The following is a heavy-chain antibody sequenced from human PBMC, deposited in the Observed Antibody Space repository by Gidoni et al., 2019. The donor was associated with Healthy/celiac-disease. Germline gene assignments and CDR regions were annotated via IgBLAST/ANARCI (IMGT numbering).Heavy chain of an antibody. CDR3: ARDRAAAGLNDAFDI. J-gene: IGHJ3*02. CDR1: GFTFSDYY. CDR2: ISSSSSYT. Sequence: QVQLVESGGGLVKPGGSLRLSCAASGFTFSDYYMSWIRQAPGKGLEWVSYISSSSSYTNYADSGMGRFTISRDNAKNSLYLQMNSLRAEDTAVYYCARDRAAAGLNDAFDIWGQGTMVTVSS. D-gene: IGHD6-13*01. V-gene: IGHV3-11*05.